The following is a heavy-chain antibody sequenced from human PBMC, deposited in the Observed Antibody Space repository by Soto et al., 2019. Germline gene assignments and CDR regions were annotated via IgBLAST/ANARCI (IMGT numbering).Heavy chain of an antibody. V-gene: IGHV3-21*01. CDR2: ISGTRNYI. J-gene: IGHJ4*02. CDR3: ARDMGLQPKYYFDY. Sequence: EVQLVESGGGLVKPGGSLRLSCAASGFTFSDYSMNWVRHAPGKGLEWVSSISGTRNYIYYADSLKGRFTISRDNAKNSLYLQMHSLRAEDTAVYYCARDMGLQPKYYFDYWGQGTLVTVSS. CDR1: GFTFSDYS. D-gene: IGHD4-4*01.